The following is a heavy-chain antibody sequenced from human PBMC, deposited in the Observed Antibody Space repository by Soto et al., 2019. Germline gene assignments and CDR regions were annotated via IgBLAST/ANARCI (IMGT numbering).Heavy chain of an antibody. Sequence: SETLSLTCAVSGYSITSDYYWGWIRQPPGKGLEWIGSIYSGSTYYNPSLKSRVTISVDMSKNQFSLRLTSVTAADTAMYYCAKKGYYPSGKINLFDSWGQGTLVTVSS. CDR1: GYSITSDYY. V-gene: IGHV4-38-2*01. CDR3: AKKGYYPSGKINLFDS. J-gene: IGHJ4*02. D-gene: IGHD3-10*01. CDR2: IYSGST.